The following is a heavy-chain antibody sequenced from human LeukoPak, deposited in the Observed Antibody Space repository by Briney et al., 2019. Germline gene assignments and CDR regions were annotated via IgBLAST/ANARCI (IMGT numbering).Heavy chain of an antibody. CDR1: GFTFSSYW. CDR2: INTDGSST. D-gene: IGHD6-19*01. CDR3: ARDHPSSGQGDY. V-gene: IGHV3-74*01. Sequence: GGSLRLSCAASGFTFSSYWMHWVRQAPGKGLVWVSRINTDGSSTSYADSVKGRFTISRDNAKNTLYLQMNSLRAEDTAVYYCARDHPSSGQGDYWGQGTLVTVSS. J-gene: IGHJ4*02.